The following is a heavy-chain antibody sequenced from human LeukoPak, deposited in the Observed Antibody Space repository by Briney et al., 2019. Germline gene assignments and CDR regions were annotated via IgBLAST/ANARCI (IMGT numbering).Heavy chain of an antibody. CDR2: IIPIFGTA. Sequence: SVKVSCKASGGTFSNSAISWVRQAPGQGLEWMGGIIPIFGTANYAQRFQGRVTITADESTTTAYMEVSSLRSEDTAVYYCARVGRPNLKGNPYYYYYMDVWGKGTTVTVSS. D-gene: IGHD1-26*01. V-gene: IGHV1-69*13. J-gene: IGHJ6*03. CDR1: GGTFSNSA. CDR3: ARVGRPNLKGNPYYYYYMDV.